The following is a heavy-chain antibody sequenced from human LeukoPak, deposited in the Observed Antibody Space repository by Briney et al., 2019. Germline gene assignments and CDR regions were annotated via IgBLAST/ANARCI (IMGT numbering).Heavy chain of an antibody. CDR2: INTNTGHP. D-gene: IGHD2-15*01. V-gene: IGHV7-4-1*02. Sequence: GASVKVSCKASGYTFTSYTVNWVRQAPGQGLEWMGVINTNTGHPTYVQGFTGRFVFSLDTSVTTAYLAISSLKAGDTAVYYCARGGPFDYWGQGTLVTVSS. CDR3: ARGGPFDY. J-gene: IGHJ4*02. CDR1: GYTFTSYT.